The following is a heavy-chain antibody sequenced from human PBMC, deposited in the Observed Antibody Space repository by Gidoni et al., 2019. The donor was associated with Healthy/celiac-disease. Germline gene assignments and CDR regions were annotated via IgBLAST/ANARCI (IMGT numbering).Heavy chain of an antibody. CDR2: ISWNSVSI. V-gene: IGHV3-9*01. Sequence: LEWVSGISWNSVSIGYADSVKGRFTISRDNAKNSLYLQMNSLRAEDTALYYCAKGTYYDYVWGSYRPSYYYYYGMDVWGQGTTVTVSS. J-gene: IGHJ6*02. D-gene: IGHD3-16*02. CDR3: AKGTYYDYVWGSYRPSYYYYYGMDV.